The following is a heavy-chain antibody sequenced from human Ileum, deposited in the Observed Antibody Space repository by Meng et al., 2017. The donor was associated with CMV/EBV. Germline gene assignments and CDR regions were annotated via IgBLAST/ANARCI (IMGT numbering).Heavy chain of an antibody. J-gene: IGHJ5*02. V-gene: IGHV4-4*07. CDR2: IFATGTT. CDR3: ARDRFDP. Sequence: VQRQESGRVLLTPSEHVSLSCTVSGASLNDDYWSWIRQPAGKGLEWIGRIFATGTTNYNPALKSRVTMSVDTSKNQFSLKLTSVTAADSAGYFCARDRFDPWGQGALVTVSS. CDR1: GASLNDDY.